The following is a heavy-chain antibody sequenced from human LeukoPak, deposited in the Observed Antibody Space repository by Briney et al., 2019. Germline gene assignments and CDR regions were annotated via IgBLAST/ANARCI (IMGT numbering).Heavy chain of an antibody. CDR3: ARGRVSSSTWYSTYYYYFYMDV. CDR2: VDHTGST. Sequence: SETLSLTCSVSDDSITIYYWTWIRQPPGKGLEWIGYVDHTGSTNFNPSLNGRVSISRDTTKNLFSLRLRSVTAADTAVYFCARGRVSSSTWYSTYYYYFYMDVWGKGTTVTVSS. J-gene: IGHJ6*03. CDR1: DDSITIYY. D-gene: IGHD1-1*01. V-gene: IGHV4-59*01.